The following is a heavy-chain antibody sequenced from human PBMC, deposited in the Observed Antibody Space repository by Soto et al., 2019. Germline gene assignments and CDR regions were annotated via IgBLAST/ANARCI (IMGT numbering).Heavy chain of an antibody. CDR1: GGTFSSYA. CDR3: ASWYSSSWTGLYYYYGMDV. CDR2: IIPIFGTA. D-gene: IGHD6-13*01. J-gene: IGHJ6*02. V-gene: IGHV1-69*13. Sequence: ASVKVSCKASGGTFSSYAISWVRQAPGQGLEWMGGIIPIFGTANYAQKFQGRVTITADESTSTAYMELSSLRSEDTAVYYCASWYSSSWTGLYYYYGMDVWGQGTTVTVSS.